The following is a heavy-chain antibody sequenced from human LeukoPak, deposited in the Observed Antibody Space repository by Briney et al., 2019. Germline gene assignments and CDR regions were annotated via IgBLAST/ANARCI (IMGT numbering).Heavy chain of an antibody. J-gene: IGHJ4*02. V-gene: IGHV1-2*02. CDR1: GCIFTNYY. CDR2: INPNSGGT. Sequence: ASVKVSFKTSGCIFTNYYMHWVRQAPGQGLEWMGWINPNSGGTDYPQKFQGRVTMTRDTSISTAYMELSRLTSDDTAVYFCARSLSTSSSNQFDTWGQGTLVTVSS. CDR3: ARSLSTSSSNQFDT. D-gene: IGHD1-14*01.